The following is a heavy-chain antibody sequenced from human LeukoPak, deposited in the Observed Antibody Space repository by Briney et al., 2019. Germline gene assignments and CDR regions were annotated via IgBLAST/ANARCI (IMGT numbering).Heavy chain of an antibody. J-gene: IGHJ6*02. CDR3: AREVGYYDSSGYYTNQYYYYYGMDV. CDR2: INHNGNVN. V-gene: IGHV3-7*01. Sequence: GGSLRLSCAASGFTFSSYWMNWARQAPGKGLEWVASINHNGNVNYYVDSVKGRFTISRDNAKNSLYLQMNSLRAEDTAVYYCAREVGYYDSSGYYTNQYYYYYGMDVWGQGTTVTVSS. D-gene: IGHD3-22*01. CDR1: GFTFSSYW.